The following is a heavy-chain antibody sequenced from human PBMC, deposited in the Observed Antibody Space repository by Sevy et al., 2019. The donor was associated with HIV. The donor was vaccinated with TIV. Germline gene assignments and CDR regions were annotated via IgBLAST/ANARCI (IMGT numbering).Heavy chain of an antibody. Sequence: GGSLRLSCAASGFTFSSYEMNWVRQAPGKGLEWVSYISSSGSTIYYADSVKGGFTISRDNAKNSLYLHMNSLRAEDTAVYYCASFGVASTPDAFDIWGQGTMVTVSS. D-gene: IGHD3-3*01. CDR2: ISSSGSTI. CDR3: ASFGVASTPDAFDI. V-gene: IGHV3-48*03. CDR1: GFTFSSYE. J-gene: IGHJ3*02.